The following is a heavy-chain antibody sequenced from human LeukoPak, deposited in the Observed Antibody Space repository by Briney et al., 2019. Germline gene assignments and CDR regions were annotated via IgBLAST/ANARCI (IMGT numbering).Heavy chain of an antibody. J-gene: IGHJ4*02. D-gene: IGHD5-18*01. CDR1: GGSISSYY. CDR3: ARVYSYGHYFDY. CDR2: IHYSGST. Sequence: PSETLSLTCTVSGGSISSYYWSWIRQPPGKGLEWIGYIHYSGSTNYNPSLKSRVTISVDTSKNQFSLKLSSVTAADTAVYYCARVYSYGHYFDYWGQGTLVTVSS. V-gene: IGHV4-59*12.